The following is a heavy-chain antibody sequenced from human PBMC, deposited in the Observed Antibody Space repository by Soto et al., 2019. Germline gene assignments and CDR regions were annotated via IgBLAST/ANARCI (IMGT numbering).Heavy chain of an antibody. J-gene: IGHJ4*02. CDR1: GFTFSSYA. V-gene: IGHV3-30-3*01. CDR2: ISYDGSNK. D-gene: IGHD3-9*01. Sequence: QVQLVESGGGVVQPGRSLRLSCAASGFTFSSYAMHWVRQAPGKGLEWVAVISYDGSNKYYADSVKSRFTISRDNAKNTPYLQMNSLRAEDTAVYYCARDSKSYYDILTGSIGYYWGQGTLVTVSS. CDR3: ARDSKSYYDILTGSIGYY.